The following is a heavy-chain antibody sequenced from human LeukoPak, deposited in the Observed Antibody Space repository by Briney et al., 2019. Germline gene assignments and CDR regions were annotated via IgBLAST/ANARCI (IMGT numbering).Heavy chain of an antibody. V-gene: IGHV3-30*04. Sequence: PGRSLRLSCAASASTFGTYVMHWVRQAPGRGLEWVAGISVDGRSEHYPDSVRGRFTIFRDNSKNTLYLQMDSLTDEDTAVYHCARGWHSSGHCDTFDIWGQGTMVTVSS. D-gene: IGHD3-22*01. CDR2: ISVDGRSE. J-gene: IGHJ3*02. CDR3: ARGWHSSGHCDTFDI. CDR1: ASTFGTYV.